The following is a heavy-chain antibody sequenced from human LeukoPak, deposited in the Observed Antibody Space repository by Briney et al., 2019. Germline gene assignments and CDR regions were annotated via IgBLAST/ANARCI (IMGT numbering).Heavy chain of an antibody. D-gene: IGHD2-21*02. CDR3: ARRAAYCGGDCYPDNDAFDI. CDR1: GGTFSSYA. V-gene: IGHV1-69*05. CDR2: IIPIFGTA. Sequence: SVKVSCKASGGTFSSYAISWLRQAPGQGLEWMGRIIPIFGTANYAQKFQGRVTITTDESTSTAYMELSSLRSEDTAVYYCARRAAYCGGDCYPDNDAFDIWGQGTMVTVSS. J-gene: IGHJ3*02.